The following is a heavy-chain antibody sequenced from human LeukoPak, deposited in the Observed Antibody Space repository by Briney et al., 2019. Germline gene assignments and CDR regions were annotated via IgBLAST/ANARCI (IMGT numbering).Heavy chain of an antibody. J-gene: IGHJ4*02. CDR2: IRYDGTNK. V-gene: IGHV3-30*02. CDR3: AKRKLRIAAAGSDSGAFDY. Sequence: GGSLRLSCAASGFTFSNFGMHWVRQAPGKGLEWVAFIRYDGTNKYHADSVKGRFTISRDNSKNTLYLQMNSLRAEDTAVYYCAKRKLRIAAAGSDSGAFDYWGQGTLVTVSS. D-gene: IGHD6-13*01. CDR1: GFTFSNFG.